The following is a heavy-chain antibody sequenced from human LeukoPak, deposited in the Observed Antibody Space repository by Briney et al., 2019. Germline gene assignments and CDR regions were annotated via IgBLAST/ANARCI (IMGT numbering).Heavy chain of an antibody. D-gene: IGHD2-2*01. CDR2: INPSGGST. CDR3: ARVRVMGGSSAFHY. J-gene: IGHJ4*02. CDR1: GYTFTSYY. V-gene: IGHV1-46*01. Sequence: ASVKVSCKASGYTFTSYYMHWVRQAPGQGLEWMGIINPSGGSTSYAQKFQGRVTMTKDTSTSTAYMEVRSLRSDDTAVYYCARVRVMGGSSAFHYWGQGTLGTVSS.